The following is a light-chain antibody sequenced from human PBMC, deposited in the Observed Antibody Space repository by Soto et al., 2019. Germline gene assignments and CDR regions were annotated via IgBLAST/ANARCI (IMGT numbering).Light chain of an antibody. Sequence: EIVLTPSPDTQSLSQGERATLSCRARKSVSSSYLAWYQQKPGQAPKLLIYGASRRETGIPDRFSGSGSGTDFTLTISRLEPEDFAVYYCQQYGSAPWTFGQGTKVDIK. V-gene: IGKV3-20*01. CDR2: GAS. J-gene: IGKJ1*01. CDR1: KSVSSSY. CDR3: QQYGSAPWT.